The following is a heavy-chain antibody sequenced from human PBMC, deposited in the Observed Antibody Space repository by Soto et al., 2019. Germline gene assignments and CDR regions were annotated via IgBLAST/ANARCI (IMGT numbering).Heavy chain of an antibody. Sequence: QLQLQESGPGLVKPSETLSLTCTVSGGSITNSSYYWGWIRQPPGKGLEWIGTIYYSGSTYYNPSLKSRVTISVDTSKNQRSLKLSSVTAADTAVYYCARLGRSSGSPRGWFDPWGQGTLVIVSP. V-gene: IGHV4-39*01. D-gene: IGHD3-10*01. J-gene: IGHJ5*02. CDR1: GGSITNSSYY. CDR2: IYYSGST. CDR3: ARLGRSSGSPRGWFDP.